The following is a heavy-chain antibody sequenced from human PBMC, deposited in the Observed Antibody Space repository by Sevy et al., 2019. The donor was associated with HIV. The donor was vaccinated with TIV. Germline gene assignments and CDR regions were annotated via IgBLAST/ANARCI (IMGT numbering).Heavy chain of an antibody. D-gene: IGHD6-13*01. CDR2: IYYSGNT. V-gene: IGHV4-59*01. Sequence: SETLSLTCTVSGGSINNYYWSWIRQPPGKGLEWIGYIYYSGNTNYNPSLKSRVTISVDTSKNQFSLKLSSVTAADTAVYYCARESIAAAGDFDYWRQGPLVTVSS. CDR1: GGSINNYY. CDR3: ARESIAAAGDFDY. J-gene: IGHJ4*02.